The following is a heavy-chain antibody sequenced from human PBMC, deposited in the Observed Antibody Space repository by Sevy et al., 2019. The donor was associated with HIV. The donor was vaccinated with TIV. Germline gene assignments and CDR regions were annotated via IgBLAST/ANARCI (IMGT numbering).Heavy chain of an antibody. CDR1: GFTFSSYE. V-gene: IGHV3-21*01. D-gene: IGHD2-2*01. J-gene: IGHJ4*02. CDR3: ARGALGIVVVPAAATY. Sequence: GGSLRLSCEASGFTFSSYEMNWVRQAPGKGLEWVSSISSSSSYIYYADSVKGRFTISRDNAKNSLYLQMNSLRAEDTAVYYCARGALGIVVVPAAATYWGQGTLVTVSS. CDR2: ISSSSSYI.